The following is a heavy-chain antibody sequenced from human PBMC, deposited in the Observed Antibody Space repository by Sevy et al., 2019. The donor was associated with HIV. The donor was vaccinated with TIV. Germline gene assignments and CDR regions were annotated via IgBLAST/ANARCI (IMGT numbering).Heavy chain of an antibody. CDR3: ARTPGGSYYYYYYYMDV. J-gene: IGHJ6*03. Sequence: SETLSLTCTVSGGSISSSSYYWGWIRQPPGKGLEWIGSIYYSGSTYYNPSLKSRVTISVDTSKNQFSLKLRSVTAADTAVYYCARTPGGSYYYYYYYMDVWGKGTTVTVSS. CDR1: GGSISSSSYY. CDR2: IYYSGST. D-gene: IGHD2-15*01. V-gene: IGHV4-39*01.